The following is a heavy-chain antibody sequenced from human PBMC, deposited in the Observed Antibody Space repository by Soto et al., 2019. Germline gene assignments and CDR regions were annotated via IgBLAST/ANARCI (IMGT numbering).Heavy chain of an antibody. CDR1: GFTFSSYG. CDR2: ISYDGSNK. CDR3: AKDRALASPNYFDY. D-gene: IGHD1-26*01. Sequence: GGSLRLSCAASGFTFSSYGMHWVRQAPGKGLEWVAVISYDGSNKYYADSVKGRFTISRDNSKNTLYLQMNSLRAEDTAVYYCAKDRALASPNYFDYWGQGTLVTVSS. J-gene: IGHJ4*02. V-gene: IGHV3-30*18.